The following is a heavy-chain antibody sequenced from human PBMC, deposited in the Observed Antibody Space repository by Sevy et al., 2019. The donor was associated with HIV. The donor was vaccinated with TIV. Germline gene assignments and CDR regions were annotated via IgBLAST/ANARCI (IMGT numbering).Heavy chain of an antibody. D-gene: IGHD1-26*01. J-gene: IGHJ4*02. CDR2: ISSNGDNT. V-gene: IGHV3-30-3*01. CDR3: ARGPEWELTSFLSH. CDR1: GFTFRTYA. Sequence: GGCLRLSCAASGFTFRTYAFHWVRQAPGRGLEWIGLISSNGDNTLYANSVRGRFTNSRDNSMNTLYLQMTSLTPDDTAVYYCARGPEWELTSFLSHWGQGTLVTVSS.